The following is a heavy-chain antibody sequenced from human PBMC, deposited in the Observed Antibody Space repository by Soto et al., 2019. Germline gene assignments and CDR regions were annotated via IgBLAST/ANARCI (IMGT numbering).Heavy chain of an antibody. CDR1: GFTLTNYA. Sequence: QVQLVESGGGVVQPGMSLRLSCTASGFTLTNYAIHWVRQSPDRGLEWVAIVSYDGSKTYYADFVKGRLTISRDNSKNTLYLQMNTLNAEDTAVYFCARDGGIQMWSPYYFDYWGQGTLVTVSS. V-gene: IGHV3-30*03. CDR2: VSYDGSKT. D-gene: IGHD2-21*01. CDR3: ARDGGIQMWSPYYFDY. J-gene: IGHJ4*02.